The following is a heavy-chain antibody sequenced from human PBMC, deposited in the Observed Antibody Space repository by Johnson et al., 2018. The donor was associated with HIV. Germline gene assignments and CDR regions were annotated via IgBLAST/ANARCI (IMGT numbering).Heavy chain of an antibody. D-gene: IGHD6-13*01. CDR3: ARSGGYPNAFDM. J-gene: IGHJ3*02. CDR1: GFSVSSNY. CDR2: IYSGGST. Sequence: VQLVESGGGLIQPGGSLRLSCAVSGFSVSSNYMSWVRQAPGKGLEWVSVIYSGGSTYYADSVKGRFTISRDNSKNTLYLQMTSLRVEDTAVYYCARSGGYPNAFDMWGQGTMVSVSS. V-gene: IGHV3-53*01.